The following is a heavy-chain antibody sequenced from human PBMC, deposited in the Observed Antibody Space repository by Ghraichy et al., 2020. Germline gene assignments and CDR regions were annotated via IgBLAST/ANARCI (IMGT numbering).Heavy chain of an antibody. D-gene: IGHD2-21*02. CDR2: IKEDGSEK. V-gene: IGHV3-7*03. CDR1: GFTFSNYW. CDR3: ARGPPLAYCGGDCYPY. J-gene: IGHJ4*02. Sequence: GGSLRLSCAASGFTFSNYWMSWVRQAPGKGLEWVANIKEDGSEKYYVDSVKGRFTISRDNAKNSLYLQMNSLRAEDTAVYYCARGPPLAYCGGDCYPYWGQGTLVTVSS.